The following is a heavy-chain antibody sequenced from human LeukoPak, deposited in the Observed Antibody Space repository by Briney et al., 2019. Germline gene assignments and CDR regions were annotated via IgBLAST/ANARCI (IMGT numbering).Heavy chain of an antibody. CDR3: ARGQSPRIVVVVAATFFDY. CDR1: GGSIISSSHY. D-gene: IGHD2-15*01. Sequence: SETLSLTCTVSGGSIISSSHYWGWIRQPPGKGLEWIGSIYNSGRTYYNPPLKSRVTISVDTSKNQFSLKLSSVTAADTAVYYCARGQSPRIVVVVAATFFDYWGQGTLVTVSS. V-gene: IGHV4-39*01. CDR2: IYNSGRT. J-gene: IGHJ4*02.